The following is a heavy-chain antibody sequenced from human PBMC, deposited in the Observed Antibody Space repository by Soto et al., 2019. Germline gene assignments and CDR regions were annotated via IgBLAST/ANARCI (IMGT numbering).Heavy chain of an antibody. V-gene: IGHV3-11*06. CDR1: GFTSNDYY. CDR2: ISSSSSYI. D-gene: IGHD5-12*01. J-gene: IGHJ4*02. CDR3: AREIRDGYKFYFDF. Sequence: PGGSLRLSCVASGFTSNDYYMSWIRQAPVNGLEWISYISSSSSYIRYADSVKGRFTISRDKAKNSVYLHINSLRAEDTAVYYCAREIRDGYKFYFDFWGQGTLVTVSS.